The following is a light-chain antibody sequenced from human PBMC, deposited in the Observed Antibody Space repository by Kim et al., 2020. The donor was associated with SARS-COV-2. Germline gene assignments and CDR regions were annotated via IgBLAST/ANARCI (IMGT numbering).Light chain of an antibody. Sequence: LSPGERATRSCRASPRVSTSNLAWYQQKPGQAPRLLIYAAIHRPGGIPDRFSGSGSGTDFTLTISRLEPEDFAVYYCQYYDTSPYTFGQGTKLEI. CDR2: AAI. J-gene: IGKJ2*01. CDR3: QYYDTSPYT. V-gene: IGKV3-20*01. CDR1: PRVSTSN.